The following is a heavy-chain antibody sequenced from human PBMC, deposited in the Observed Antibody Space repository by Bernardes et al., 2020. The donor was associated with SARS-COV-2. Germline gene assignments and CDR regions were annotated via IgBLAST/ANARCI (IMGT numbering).Heavy chain of an antibody. D-gene: IGHD3-9*01. Sequence: KVSCKVSGYTLTELSMHWVRQAPGKGLEWMGGFDPEDGETIYAQKFQGRVTMTEDTSTDTAYMELSSLRSEDTAVYYCATDQRYYDILTGRTYYYGMDVWGQGTTVTVSS. CDR1: GYTLTELS. J-gene: IGHJ6*02. CDR2: FDPEDGET. V-gene: IGHV1-24*01. CDR3: ATDQRYYDILTGRTYYYGMDV.